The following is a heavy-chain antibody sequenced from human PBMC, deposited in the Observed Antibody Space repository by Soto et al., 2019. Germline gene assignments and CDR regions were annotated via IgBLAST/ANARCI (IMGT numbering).Heavy chain of an antibody. J-gene: IGHJ5*02. Sequence: GGSLRLSCAASGFTFSSYAMHWVRQAPGKGLEWVAVISYDGSNKYYADSVKGRFTISRDNSKNTLYLQMNSLRAEDTAVYYCASLARVGATENWFDPWGQGTLVTVSS. V-gene: IGHV3-30-3*01. CDR2: ISYDGSNK. CDR3: ASLARVGATENWFDP. D-gene: IGHD1-26*01. CDR1: GFTFSSYA.